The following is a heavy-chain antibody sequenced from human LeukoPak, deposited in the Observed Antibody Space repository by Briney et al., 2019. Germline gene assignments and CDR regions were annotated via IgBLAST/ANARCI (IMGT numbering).Heavy chain of an antibody. J-gene: IGHJ4*02. CDR1: GGSISSYY. CDR2: IYYSGST. D-gene: IGHD5-12*01. CDR3: ASGRGYSGYDPPPDH. V-gene: IGHV4-59*01. Sequence: PSETPSLTCTVSGGSISSYYWSWIRQPPGKGLEWIGYIYYSGSTNYNPSLKSRVTISVDTSKNQFSLKLSSVTAADTAVYYCASGRGYSGYDPPPDHWGQGTLVTVSS.